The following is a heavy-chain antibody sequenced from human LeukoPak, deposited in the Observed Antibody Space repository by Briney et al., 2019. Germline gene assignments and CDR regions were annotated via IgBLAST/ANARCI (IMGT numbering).Heavy chain of an antibody. CDR1: GFTFSSYS. J-gene: IGHJ1*01. V-gene: IGHV3-21*04. CDR3: DGGNSGGHFQH. D-gene: IGHD4-23*01. Sequence: GGSLRLSCAASGFTFSSYSMNWVRQAPGKGLEWVSSISSSSSCIYYADSVKGRFTISRDNAKNSLYLQMNSLRAEDTARYSRDGGNSGGHFQHWGQGTLVIVST. CDR2: ISSSSSCI.